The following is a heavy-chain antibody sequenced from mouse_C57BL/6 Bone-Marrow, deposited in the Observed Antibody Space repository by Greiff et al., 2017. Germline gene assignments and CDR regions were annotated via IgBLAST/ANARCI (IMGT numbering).Heavy chain of an antibody. CDR2: IYPGSGST. D-gene: IGHD2-5*01. Sequence: QVQLQQPGAELVKPGASVKMSCKAPGYTFTSYWITWVKQRPGQGLEWIGDIYPGSGSTNYNEKFKGKATLTVDTSSSTAYMQLSSLTSEDSAVYYCARPYYSNYWYFDVWGTGTTVTVSS. CDR3: ARPYYSNYWYFDV. V-gene: IGHV1-55*01. CDR1: GYTFTSYW. J-gene: IGHJ1*03.